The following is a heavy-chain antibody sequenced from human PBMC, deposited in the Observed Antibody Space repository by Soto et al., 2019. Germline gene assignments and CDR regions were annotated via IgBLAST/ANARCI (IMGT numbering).Heavy chain of an antibody. D-gene: IGHD3-10*01. Sequence: QVVLVQSGAEVKRPGDSVTVSCKAPEYTFANHFMHWVRQAPGQGLEWMGIIKPYGGSATYTQKFQGRVTVTRDSSTSTLYLVLSSLTSADTAVYYCAREGSYYFDSRIDYWGQGPLVTVSS. CDR1: EYTFANHF. J-gene: IGHJ4*02. CDR3: AREGSYYFDSRIDY. V-gene: IGHV1-46*01. CDR2: IKPYGGSA.